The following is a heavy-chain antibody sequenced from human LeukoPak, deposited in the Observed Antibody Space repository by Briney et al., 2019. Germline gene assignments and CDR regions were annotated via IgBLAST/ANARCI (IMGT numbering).Heavy chain of an antibody. J-gene: IGHJ3*02. CDR3: ARVRDGYNDAYDI. D-gene: IGHD5-24*01. CDR1: GYTFTDYN. V-gene: IGHV1-46*01. Sequence: ASVKVSCKTSGYTFTDYNLHWVRQAPGQRLEWMGIIKPSGGDTSYAQTLQGRVFMTRDTSTSTVYMELSSLKSEDTAVYYCARVRDGYNDAYDIWGQGTMVTVSS. CDR2: IKPSGGDT.